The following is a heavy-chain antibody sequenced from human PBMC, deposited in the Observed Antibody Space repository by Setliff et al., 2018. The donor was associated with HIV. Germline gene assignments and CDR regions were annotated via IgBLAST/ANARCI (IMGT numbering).Heavy chain of an antibody. Sequence: ASVKVSCKASGYTFTSYAMHWVRQAPGQRLEWMGWINAGNGNTKYSQKFQGRVTITRDTSASTAYMELSSLRSEDTAVYYCVRGYIAVAGTGLAPWGQGTLVTVSS. V-gene: IGHV1-3*01. J-gene: IGHJ5*02. D-gene: IGHD6-19*01. CDR1: GYTFTSYA. CDR3: VRGYIAVAGTGLAP. CDR2: INAGNGNT.